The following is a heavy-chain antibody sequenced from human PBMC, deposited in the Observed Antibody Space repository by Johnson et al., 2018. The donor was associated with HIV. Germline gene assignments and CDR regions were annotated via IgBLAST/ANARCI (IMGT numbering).Heavy chain of an antibody. D-gene: IGHD1-26*01. J-gene: IGHJ3*02. CDR1: GFTFSDYY. V-gene: IGHV3-11*01. Sequence: QVQLVESGGGVVQPGRSLRLSCVASGFTFSDYYMSWIRQAPGKGLEWVSYISSSGSTIYYADSVKGRFTISRDNSKNTLYLQMKSLRAEDTALYYCAKDIGWELQSAFDIWGQGTMVTVSS. CDR2: ISSSGSTI. CDR3: AKDIGWELQSAFDI.